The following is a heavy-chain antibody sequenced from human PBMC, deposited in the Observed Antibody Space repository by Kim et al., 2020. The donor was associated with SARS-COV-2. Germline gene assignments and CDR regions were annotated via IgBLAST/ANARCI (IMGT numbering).Heavy chain of an antibody. J-gene: IGHJ4*02. CDR3: AKRSSGWYGGPWDY. CDR2: ISGSGGST. V-gene: IGHV3-23*01. Sequence: GGSLRLSCAASGFTFSSYAMSWVRQAPGKGLEWVSAISGSGGSTYYADSVKGRFTISRDNSKNTLYLQMNSLRAEDTAVYYCAKRSSGWYGGPWDYWGQGTLVTVSS. D-gene: IGHD6-19*01. CDR1: GFTFSSYA.